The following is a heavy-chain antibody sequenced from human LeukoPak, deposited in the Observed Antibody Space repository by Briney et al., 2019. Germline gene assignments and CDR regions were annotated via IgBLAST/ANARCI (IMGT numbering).Heavy chain of an antibody. J-gene: IGHJ4*02. CDR2: ISSNGGTT. CDR1: GFTFSSYA. V-gene: IGHV3-64*01. Sequence: GGSLRLSCAASGFTFSSYAIHWVRQAPGKGLEYVSAISSNGGTTYYANSVKGRFTISRDNSKNTLYLQMGSLRTEDMAVYYCARVSSGWYGPSDYWGQGTLVTVS. CDR3: ARVSSGWYGPSDY. D-gene: IGHD6-19*01.